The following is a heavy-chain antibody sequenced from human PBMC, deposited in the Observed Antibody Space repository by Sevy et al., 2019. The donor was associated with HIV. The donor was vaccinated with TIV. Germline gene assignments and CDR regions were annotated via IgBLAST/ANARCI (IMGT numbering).Heavy chain of an antibody. CDR2: ISSSSRYI. D-gene: IGHD6-19*01. CDR1: GFTFSNYR. J-gene: IGHJ3*02. V-gene: IGHV3-21*01. Sequence: GGSLRLSCAASGFTFSNYRMNWVRQAPGKGLDWVSSISSSSRYIYYADSVKGRFTISRDNAKNSLYLQMNSLRAEDTAAYYCARQSGITVARGAFDIRGQGTMVNVSS. CDR3: ARQSGITVARGAFDI.